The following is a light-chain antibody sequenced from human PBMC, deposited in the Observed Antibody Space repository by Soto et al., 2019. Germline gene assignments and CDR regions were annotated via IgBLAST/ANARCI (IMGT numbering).Light chain of an antibody. CDR2: SAS. V-gene: IGKV1-27*01. CDR1: QGISVY. J-gene: IGKJ5*01. CDR3: QKFNTAPLT. Sequence: DIQMTQSPSSLSASVGDRVTITCRASQGISVYLAWYQQKPWKVPKLLIYSASTFQSGGPSRFSGSGSGTDFTLTISSLQPEDVATDFCQKFNTAPLTFRQGTRLDIK.